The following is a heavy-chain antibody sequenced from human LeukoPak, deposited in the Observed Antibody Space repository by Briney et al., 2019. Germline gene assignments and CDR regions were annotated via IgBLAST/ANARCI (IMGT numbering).Heavy chain of an antibody. CDR3: ARPVMYSSGPFDY. J-gene: IGHJ4*02. V-gene: IGHV3-30*04. CDR1: GFTFKNYA. CDR2: ISYDARNQ. Sequence: GRSLRLSCAASGFTFKNYAMHWVRQAPGKGLEWVAHISYDARNQYYADSVKGRLTISRDNSKNTLYLQMNSLRAEDTAVYYCARPVMYSSGPFDYWGQGTLVTVSS. D-gene: IGHD6-19*01.